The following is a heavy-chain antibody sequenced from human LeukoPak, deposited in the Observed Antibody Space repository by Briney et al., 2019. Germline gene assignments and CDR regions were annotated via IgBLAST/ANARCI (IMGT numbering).Heavy chain of an antibody. D-gene: IGHD3-3*01. CDR2: IYHSGST. Sequence: SQTLSLTCTVSGGSISSGGYYWSWIRQPPGKGLEWIGYIYHSGSTYYNPSLKSRVTISVDRSKNQFSLKLSSVTAADTAVYYCASARYIRFLPDYWGQGTLVTVSS. CDR1: GGSISSGGYY. J-gene: IGHJ4*02. CDR3: ASARYIRFLPDY. V-gene: IGHV4-30-2*01.